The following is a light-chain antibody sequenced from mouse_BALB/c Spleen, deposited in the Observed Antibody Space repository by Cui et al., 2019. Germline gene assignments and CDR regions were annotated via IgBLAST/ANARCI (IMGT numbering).Light chain of an antibody. Sequence: DIVMTQSHKFMSTSVGDRVSITCKASQDVGTAVAWYQQKPGQSPKLLIYWASTRPTGVPDRFTGSGSGTDFTLTISNVQSEDLADYFCQQYSSYPLTFGSGTKLEIK. CDR3: QQYSSYPLT. V-gene: IGKV6-23*01. J-gene: IGKJ4*01. CDR2: WAS. CDR1: QDVGTA.